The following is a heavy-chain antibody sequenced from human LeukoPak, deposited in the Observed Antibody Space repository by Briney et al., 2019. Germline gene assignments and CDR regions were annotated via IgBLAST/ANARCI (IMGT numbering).Heavy chain of an antibody. D-gene: IGHD6-19*01. J-gene: IGHJ6*02. CDR2: INPNSGGT. CDR1: GYTFTGYY. CDR3: ARDWQWLVPHGMDV. V-gene: IGHV1-2*02. Sequence: GASVKVSCKASGYTFTGYYMHWVRQAPGQGLEWMGWINPNSGGTNYAQKFQGRVTMTRDTSISTAYMELSRLRSDDTAVYYCARDWQWLVPHGMDVWGQGTTVTVSS.